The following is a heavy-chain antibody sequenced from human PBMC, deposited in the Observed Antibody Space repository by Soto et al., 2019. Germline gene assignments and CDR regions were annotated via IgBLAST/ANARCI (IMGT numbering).Heavy chain of an antibody. Sequence: QVQLVESGGGVVQPGRSLRLSCAASGFTFSSYGMHWVRQAPGKGLEWVAVIWYDGSNKYYADSVKGRFTISRDNSKNTLYLQMNSLRAEDTAVYYCARNGARTVTREDYWGQGTLVTVSS. CDR2: IWYDGSNK. J-gene: IGHJ4*02. CDR1: GFTFSSYG. CDR3: ARNGARTVTREDY. D-gene: IGHD4-17*01. V-gene: IGHV3-33*01.